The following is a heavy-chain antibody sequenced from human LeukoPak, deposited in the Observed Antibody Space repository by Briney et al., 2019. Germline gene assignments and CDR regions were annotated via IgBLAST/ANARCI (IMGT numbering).Heavy chain of an antibody. Sequence: SETLSLTCTVSGVSISPYFWSWIRQPPGKGLDWIGYMYSVGSTSNNPSLNSRVTISIETCKKQVSLKLSSVTAADTAVYYCASIGYSGYARDYWGQGTLVTVSS. J-gene: IGHJ4*02. V-gene: IGHV4-59*01. D-gene: IGHD5-12*01. CDR1: GVSISPYF. CDR3: ASIGYSGYARDY. CDR2: MYSVGST.